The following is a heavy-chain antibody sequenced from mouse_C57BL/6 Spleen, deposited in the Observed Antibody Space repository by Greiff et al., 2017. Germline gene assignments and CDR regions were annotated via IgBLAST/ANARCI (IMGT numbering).Heavy chain of an antibody. D-gene: IGHD1-1*01. V-gene: IGHV14-2*01. CDR1: GFNIKDYY. J-gene: IGHJ2*01. CDR3: ARTVGSSSYFDY. CDR2: IDPEDGET. Sequence: EVQRVESGAELVKPGASVKLSCTASGFNIKDYYMHWVKQRTEQGLEWIGRIDPEDGETKYAPKFQGKATITADTSSNTAYLQLSSLTSEDTAVYYCARTVGSSSYFDYWGQGTTLTVSS.